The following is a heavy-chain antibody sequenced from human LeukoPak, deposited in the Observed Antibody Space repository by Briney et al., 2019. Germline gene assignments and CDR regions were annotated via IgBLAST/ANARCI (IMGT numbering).Heavy chain of an antibody. V-gene: IGHV4-59*08. CDR3: ARQGGTYYYGSGSYYDFDY. CDR1: GDSISSYY. D-gene: IGHD3-10*01. Sequence: PSETLSLTCTVSGDSISSYYWSWIRQPPGKGLEWIGYIYYSGSTNYNPSLKSRVTISVDTSKNQFSLKLSSVTAADTAVYYCARQGGTYYYGSGSYYDFDYWGQGTLVTVSS. J-gene: IGHJ4*02. CDR2: IYYSGST.